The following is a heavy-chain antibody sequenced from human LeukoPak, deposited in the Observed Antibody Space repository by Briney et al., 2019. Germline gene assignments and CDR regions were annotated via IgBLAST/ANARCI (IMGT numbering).Heavy chain of an antibody. CDR3: ARDMGPYGGNPGGS. CDR2: VATDGTGP. Sequence: GGSLRLSCAASGFTFSSYGMHWVRQAPGKGLVRVSRVATDGTGPSYADSVKGRFTISRDNAKNTLYLQMNSLSAEDTAVYYCARDMGPYGGNPGGSWGQGTLVTVSS. CDR1: GFTFSSYG. J-gene: IGHJ5*02. V-gene: IGHV3-74*01. D-gene: IGHD4-23*01.